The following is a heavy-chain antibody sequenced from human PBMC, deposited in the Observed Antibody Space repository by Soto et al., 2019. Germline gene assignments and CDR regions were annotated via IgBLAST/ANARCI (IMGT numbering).Heavy chain of an antibody. D-gene: IGHD6-19*01. CDR2: IDPSDSYT. J-gene: IGHJ6*02. CDR1: RYNFTNYW. Sequence: GESLKISCKGSRYNFTNYWISWVRQMSGKGLEWMGRIDPSDSYTNYSPSFQGHVTISVDMSISTAYVQWSSLRASDTATYYCARHRLAVATIGYYGMDVWGQGTTVTVSS. CDR3: ARHRLAVATIGYYGMDV. V-gene: IGHV5-10-1*01.